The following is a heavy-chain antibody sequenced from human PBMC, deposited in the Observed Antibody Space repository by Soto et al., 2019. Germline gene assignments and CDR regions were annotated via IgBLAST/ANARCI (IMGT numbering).Heavy chain of an antibody. V-gene: IGHV3-30*18. Sequence: GGSLRLSCAASGFTFSSYGMHWVRQAPGKGLEWVAVISYDGSNKYYADSVKGRFTISRDNSKNTLYLQMSSLRAEDTAVYYCVKDGSSGWPYYYGMDVWGQGTTVTVS. CDR3: VKDGSSGWPYYYGMDV. CDR1: GFTFSSYG. D-gene: IGHD6-19*01. J-gene: IGHJ6*02. CDR2: ISYDGSNK.